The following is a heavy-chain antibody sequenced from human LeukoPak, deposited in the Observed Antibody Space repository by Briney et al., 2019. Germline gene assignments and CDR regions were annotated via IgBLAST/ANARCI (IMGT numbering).Heavy chain of an antibody. Sequence: SETLSLTCTVSGGSISSGSYYWSWIRQPAGKGLEWIGRTHTSGSTNYNPSLKSRVTISVDTSKNQFSLKLSSVTAADTDVYFCARGWDDSSGYYLVYWGQGTLVTASS. CDR3: ARGWDDSSGYYLVY. V-gene: IGHV4-61*02. CDR2: THTSGST. D-gene: IGHD3-22*01. J-gene: IGHJ4*02. CDR1: GGSISSGSYY.